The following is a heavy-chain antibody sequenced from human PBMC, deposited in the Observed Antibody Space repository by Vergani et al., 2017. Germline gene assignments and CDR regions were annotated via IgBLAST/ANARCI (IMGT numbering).Heavy chain of an antibody. CDR2: INHSGST. V-gene: IGHV4-34*01. CDR1: GGSFSGYY. Sequence: QVQLQQWGAGLLKPSETLSLTCAVYGGSFSGYYWSWIRQPPGKGLEWIGEINHSGSTNYNPSLKSRVTISVDTSKNQFSLKLSSVTAADTAVYYCARGDSSTSSQGYYGKDVWGQGTTVTVSS. J-gene: IGHJ6*02. D-gene: IGHD2-2*01. CDR3: ARGDSSTSSQGYYGKDV.